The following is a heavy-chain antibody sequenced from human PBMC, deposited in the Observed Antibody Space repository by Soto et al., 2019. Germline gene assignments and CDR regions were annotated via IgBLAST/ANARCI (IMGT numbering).Heavy chain of an antibody. CDR1: GFTFSSYG. Sequence: GGSLRLSCAASGFTFSSYGMHWVRQAPGKGLEWVAVISYDGSNKYYADSVKGRFTISRDNSKNTLYLQMNSLRAEDTAVYYCAKEQLLAYYYYGMDVWGQGTTVTVSS. J-gene: IGHJ6*02. CDR2: ISYDGSNK. D-gene: IGHD2-2*01. V-gene: IGHV3-30*18. CDR3: AKEQLLAYYYYGMDV.